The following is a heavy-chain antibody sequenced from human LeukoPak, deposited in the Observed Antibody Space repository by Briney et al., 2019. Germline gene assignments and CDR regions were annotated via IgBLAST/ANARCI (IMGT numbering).Heavy chain of an antibody. CDR1: GFNFIDYS. Sequence: GGSLRLSCAASGFNFIDYSMNWVRQAPGNGLEWISYIGISSGNTKYADSVKGRFNISRDKARNSLYLQMNSLRVEDTAVYYCARDHRYAFDNWGHGTLVTVSS. J-gene: IGHJ4*01. V-gene: IGHV3-48*01. CDR3: ARDHRYAFDN. D-gene: IGHD5-12*01. CDR2: IGISSGNT.